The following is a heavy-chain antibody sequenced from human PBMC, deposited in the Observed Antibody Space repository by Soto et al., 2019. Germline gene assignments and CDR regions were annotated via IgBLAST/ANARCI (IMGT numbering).Heavy chain of an antibody. V-gene: IGHV4-4*07. Sequence: PDPLSLTWRVSGGSIIDYRGRWIRQTSGKGLWWIGRFFSSATTKYNPSLKSRVSMSVDTSNNQFSLRLTSVTAADTAVYYCVRGTTRTTAPSYWGQGTLVTVSS. CDR2: FFSSATT. J-gene: IGHJ4*02. D-gene: IGHD1-7*01. CDR3: VRGTTRTTAPSY. CDR1: GGSIIDYR.